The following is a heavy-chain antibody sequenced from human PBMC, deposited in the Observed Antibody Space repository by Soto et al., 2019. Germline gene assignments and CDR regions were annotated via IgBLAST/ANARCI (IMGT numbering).Heavy chain of an antibody. J-gene: IGHJ6*02. CDR2: IDSSSGSI. Sequence: GGSLRLSCAASGFKFRDYSMNWVRQAPGKGLEWVSYIDSSSGSIYYADSVKGRFTISRDNGKNSLYLQMKALRDEDTAVYYCARVEGSIFNYFYYGIDVPGQGTTVTVP. D-gene: IGHD6-6*01. CDR3: ARVEGSIFNYFYYGIDV. CDR1: GFKFRDYS. V-gene: IGHV3-48*02.